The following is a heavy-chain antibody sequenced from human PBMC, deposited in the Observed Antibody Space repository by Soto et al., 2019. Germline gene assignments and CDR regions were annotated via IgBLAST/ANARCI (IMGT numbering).Heavy chain of an antibody. D-gene: IGHD3-3*01. Sequence: GGSLRLSCTASGFTFGDYAMSWFRQAPGKGLEWVGFIRSKAYGGTTEYAASVKGRFTISRDDSKSIAYLQMNSLKTEDTAVYYCTRVKWSGYYFPYYYYGMDVWGQGTTVTVSS. V-gene: IGHV3-49*03. J-gene: IGHJ6*02. CDR2: IRSKAYGGTT. CDR3: TRVKWSGYYFPYYYYGMDV. CDR1: GFTFGDYA.